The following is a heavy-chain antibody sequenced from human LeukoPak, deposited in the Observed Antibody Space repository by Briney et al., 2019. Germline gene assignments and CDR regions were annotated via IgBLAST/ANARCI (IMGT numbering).Heavy chain of an antibody. D-gene: IGHD5-24*01. CDR1: GFTFSDYS. CDR3: ARDYKYAFDN. Sequence: PGGSLRLSCAASGFTFSDYSMNWVRQPPGKGLEWISYIGIDSGNTDYADSVKGRFTISGHKAKNSLYLQMNSLRVEDTAVYYCARDYKYAFDNWGQGTLVTVSS. V-gene: IGHV3-48*01. CDR2: IGIDSGNT. J-gene: IGHJ4*02.